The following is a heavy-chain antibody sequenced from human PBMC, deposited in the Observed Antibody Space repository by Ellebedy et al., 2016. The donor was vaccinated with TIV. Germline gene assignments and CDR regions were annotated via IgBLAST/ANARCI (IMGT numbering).Heavy chain of an antibody. CDR3: ASLYYYDSSGYYQFDY. CDR2: IIPIFGTA. V-gene: IGHV1-69*13. CDR1: GGTFSSYA. Sequence: SVKVSXXASGGTFSSYAISWVRQAPGQGLEWMGGIIPIFGTANYAQKFQGRVTITADESTSTAYMELSSLRSEDAAVYYCASLYYYDSSGYYQFDYWGQGTLVTVSS. J-gene: IGHJ4*02. D-gene: IGHD3-22*01.